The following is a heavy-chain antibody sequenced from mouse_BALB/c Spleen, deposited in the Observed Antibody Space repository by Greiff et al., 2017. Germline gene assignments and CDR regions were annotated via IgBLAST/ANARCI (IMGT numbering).Heavy chain of an antibody. CDR3: ARGGYDVYYAMDY. CDR1: GFAFSSYD. CDR2: ISSGGGST. J-gene: IGHJ4*01. Sequence: EVMLVESGGGLVKPGGSLKLSCAASGFAFSSYDMSWVRQTPAKRLEWVAYISSGGGSTYYPDTVKGRFTISRDNAKNTLYLQMSSLKSEDTAMYYCARGGYDVYYAMDYWGQGTSVTVSS. V-gene: IGHV5-12-1*01. D-gene: IGHD2-14*01.